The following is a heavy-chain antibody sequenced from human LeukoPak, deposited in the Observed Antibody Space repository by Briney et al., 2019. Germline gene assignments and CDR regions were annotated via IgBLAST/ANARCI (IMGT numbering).Heavy chain of an antibody. D-gene: IGHD3/OR15-3a*01. CDR3: AKGGPVRVMDWYFDF. J-gene: IGHJ4*02. V-gene: IGHV3-23*05. CDR1: GFTFSDYA. Sequence: GGSLRLSCTASGFTFSDYAMSWVRQAPGKGLDWVSGIGRSETQTSYAYSGKGRFIISRDNSKNTLYLHMNSLSAHHTATYFCAKGGPVRVMDWYFDFWGPGTQVTVSS. CDR2: IGRSETQT.